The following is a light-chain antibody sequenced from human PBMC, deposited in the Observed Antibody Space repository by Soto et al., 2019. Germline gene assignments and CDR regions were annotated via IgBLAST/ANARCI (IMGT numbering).Light chain of an antibody. V-gene: IGKV1-5*01. CDR1: QSISTW. J-gene: IGKJ5*01. CDR3: QQYKSYSVT. Sequence: DIQITQSPSTLSAFVGDRVTITCRASQSISTWLAWYQQKPGKAPKLLIYDASSLETGVPSRFSGGGSGTEFTLTINSLQPDDFATYYCQQYKSYSVTFGQGTHWRL. CDR2: DAS.